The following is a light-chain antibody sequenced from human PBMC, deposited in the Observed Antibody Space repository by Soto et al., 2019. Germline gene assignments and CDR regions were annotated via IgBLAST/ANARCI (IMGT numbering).Light chain of an antibody. V-gene: IGKV3-11*01. Sequence: EIVLTQSPATLSLSPGERATLSCRASQSISSYLGWYQQKPGQAPRLLIYDASNRAAGIPVRFSGSGSGTDFTLTISSLEPEDFAVYYCQQRSNWPLTFGGGTKVEIK. J-gene: IGKJ4*01. CDR1: QSISSY. CDR2: DAS. CDR3: QQRSNWPLT.